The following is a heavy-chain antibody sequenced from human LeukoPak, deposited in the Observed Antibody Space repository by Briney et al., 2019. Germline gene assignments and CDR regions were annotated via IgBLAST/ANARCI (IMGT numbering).Heavy chain of an antibody. CDR2: IYTSGST. CDR1: GGSISSYY. J-gene: IGHJ5*02. D-gene: IGHD3-10*01. CDR3: ARGNYASGTPSPPGFDP. Sequence: SETLSLTCTVSGGSISSYYWSWIRQPAGKGLEWIGRIYTSGSTNYNPSLKSRVTISIDTSKNRFSLKLSSVTAADTAVYYCARGNYASGTPSPPGFDPWGQGTLVTVSS. V-gene: IGHV4-4*07.